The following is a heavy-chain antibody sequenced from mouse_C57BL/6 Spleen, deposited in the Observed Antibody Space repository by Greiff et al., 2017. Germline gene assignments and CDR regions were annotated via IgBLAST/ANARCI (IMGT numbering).Heavy chain of an antibody. CDR2: ISYSGST. CDR3: ARGDYGSSSWFAY. D-gene: IGHD1-1*01. J-gene: IGHJ3*01. CDR1: GYSITSGYD. Sequence: EVHLVESGPGMVKPSQSLSLTCTVTGYSITSGYDWHWIRHFPGNKLEWMGYISYSGSTNYNPSLKSRISITHDTSKNHFFLKLNSVTTEDTATYYCARGDYGSSSWFAYWGQGTLVTVSA. V-gene: IGHV3-1*01.